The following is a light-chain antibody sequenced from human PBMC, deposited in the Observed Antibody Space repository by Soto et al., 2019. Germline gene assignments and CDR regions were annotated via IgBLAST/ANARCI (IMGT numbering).Light chain of an antibody. CDR1: PSVTNF. V-gene: IGKV3-11*01. CDR2: GAF. J-gene: IGKJ5*01. CDR3: QQRNIWPPVT. Sequence: DIVLTQSPAPLYLSPGERAPLASLARPSVTNFLAWYQQKPGQAPSLLIYGAFNRATGLTARFSGSGSVTDFSLTISSLEPEDSAIYYCQQRNIWPPVTFGQGTRLEIK.